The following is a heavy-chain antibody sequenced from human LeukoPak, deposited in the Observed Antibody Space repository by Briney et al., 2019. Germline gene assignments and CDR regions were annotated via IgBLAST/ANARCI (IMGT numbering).Heavy chain of an antibody. J-gene: IGHJ4*02. Sequence: GGSLRLTCAASGFTFSSYWMTWVRRAPGKGPEWVAHIKEDESQKYYVDSVKGRFTISRDNAKNSLYLQMNSLRGEDTAVYYCARSKTRGRPVDYWGQGTLVTVSS. D-gene: IGHD1-14*01. CDR3: ARSKTRGRPVDY. CDR2: IKEDESQK. CDR1: GFTFSSYW. V-gene: IGHV3-7*01.